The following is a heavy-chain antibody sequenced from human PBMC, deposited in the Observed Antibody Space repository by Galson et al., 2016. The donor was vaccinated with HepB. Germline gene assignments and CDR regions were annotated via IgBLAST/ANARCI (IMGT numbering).Heavy chain of an antibody. CDR2: ISNSGGRT. CDR3: AKGPSSGWTNWFDP. V-gene: IGHV3-23*01. J-gene: IGHJ5*02. D-gene: IGHD6-19*01. CDR1: GFKFRIYA. Sequence: SLRLSCAASGFKFRIYAMSWVRQAPGKGLEWVSTISNSGGRTYYSDSVKGRFTISRDNSNNTLYLQMNSLRAADTATYYCAKGPSSGWTNWFDPWGQGTLVTVSS.